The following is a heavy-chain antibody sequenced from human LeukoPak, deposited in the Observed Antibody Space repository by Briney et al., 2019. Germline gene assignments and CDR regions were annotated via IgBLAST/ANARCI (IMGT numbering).Heavy chain of an antibody. CDR1: GYTFTSYA. V-gene: IGHV7-4-1*02. D-gene: IGHD3-22*01. CDR3: ARNSGPYYYDSSGYYYPGY. CDR2: INTNTGNP. J-gene: IGHJ4*02. Sequence: PMASVKVSCKASGYTFTSYAMNWVRQAPGQGLEWMGWINTNTGNPTYAQGFTGRFVFSLDTSVSTAYLQISSLKAEDTAVYYCARNSGPYYYDSSGYYYPGYWGQGTLVTVSS.